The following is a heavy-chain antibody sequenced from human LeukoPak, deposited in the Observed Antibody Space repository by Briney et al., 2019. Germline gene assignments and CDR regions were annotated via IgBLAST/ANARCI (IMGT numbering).Heavy chain of an antibody. V-gene: IGHV1-46*01. D-gene: IGHD3-22*01. J-gene: IGHJ4*02. CDR3: ARYGYDSSGSLFDY. CDR1: GDTFSSYA. CDR2: INPSGGST. Sequence: GASVKVSCKASGDTFSSYAISWVRQAPGQGVEWMGIINPSGGSTSYAQKFQGRVTMTTDTSTSTAYMELRSLRSDNTAVYYCARYGYDSSGSLFDYWGQGTLVTVSS.